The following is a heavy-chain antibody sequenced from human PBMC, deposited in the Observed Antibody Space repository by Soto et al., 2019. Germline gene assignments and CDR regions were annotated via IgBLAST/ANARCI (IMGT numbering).Heavy chain of an antibody. CDR3: AREGMATMVNDY. CDR2: ISAYNGKT. D-gene: IGHD5-12*01. Sequence: ASVKVSCKASGYTFTSYGISWVRQAPGQGLEWKGRISAYNGKTNYAKKHQGRVNMTTDTSTSTAYMELRSLSFDDTAVYYCAREGMATMVNDYWGQGTLVTVSS. CDR1: GYTFTSYG. J-gene: IGHJ4*02. V-gene: IGHV1-18*01.